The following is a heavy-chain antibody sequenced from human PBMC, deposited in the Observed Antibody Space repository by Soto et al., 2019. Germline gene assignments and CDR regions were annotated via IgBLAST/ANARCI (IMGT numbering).Heavy chain of an antibody. CDR2: IHDSGTT. CDR3: ARAVRSYYAS. D-gene: IGHD3-10*02. CDR1: GASSSRDY. Sequence: QVQLQESGPGLVKPSETLSLTCTVSGASSSRDYWSWIRQSGGRGLEWLGRIHDSGTTNYNPTLKSRLTLSVDTSKKQFFLEMRSVTVADTAVYFCARAVRSYYASWGQGILVTVSA. J-gene: IGHJ4*02. V-gene: IGHV4-4*07.